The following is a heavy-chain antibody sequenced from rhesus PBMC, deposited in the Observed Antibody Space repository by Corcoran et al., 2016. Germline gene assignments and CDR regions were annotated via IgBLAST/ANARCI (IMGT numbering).Heavy chain of an antibody. V-gene: IGHV3-28*02. CDR2: MNRGGGST. Sequence: EVRLVESGGGLAKPGGSLRLSCAASGFTLSNYLMYWVRQAPGKGLEGISGMNRGGGSTYYADSVKGIFTISGENAKNTLYLQMNSLRAEDTAVYYCARGPYEDYYGYYSTEEGRFDVWGPGVLVTVSS. J-gene: IGHJ5-1*01. D-gene: IGHD3-9*01. CDR3: ARGPYEDYYGYYSTEEGRFDV. CDR1: GFTLSNYL.